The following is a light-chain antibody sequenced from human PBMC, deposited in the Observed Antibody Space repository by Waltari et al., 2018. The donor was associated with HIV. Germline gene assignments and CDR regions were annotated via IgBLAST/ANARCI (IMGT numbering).Light chain of an antibody. CDR2: GNS. CDR3: QSYDSSLSGGDVV. Sequence: QSVLTQPPSVSGAPGQRVTISCTGSSSNLGAGYDVHWYQHLPGTAPKLLIYGNSNRPSGVPDRFSGSKSGTSASLAITGLQAEDEADYYCQSYDSSLSGGDVVFGGGTKLTVL. V-gene: IGLV1-40*01. J-gene: IGLJ2*01. CDR1: SSNLGAGYD.